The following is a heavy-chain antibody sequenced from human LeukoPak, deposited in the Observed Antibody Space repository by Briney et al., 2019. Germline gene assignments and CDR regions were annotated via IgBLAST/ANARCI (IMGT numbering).Heavy chain of an antibody. D-gene: IGHD4-17*01. J-gene: IGHJ4*02. V-gene: IGHV3-48*03. CDR1: GFTFSSYE. CDR3: ARVLSTVTTWVDRDY. CDR2: ISSSGSTI. Sequence: GGSLRLSCAASGFTFSSYEMNWVRQAPGKGLEWVSYISSSGSTIYYADSVKGRFTISRDNAKNSLYLQMNSLRAEDTAVYYCARVLSTVTTWVDRDYWGQGTLVTVSS.